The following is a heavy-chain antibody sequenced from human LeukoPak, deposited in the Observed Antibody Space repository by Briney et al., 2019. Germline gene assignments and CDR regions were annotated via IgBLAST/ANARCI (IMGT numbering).Heavy chain of an antibody. D-gene: IGHD6-13*01. CDR2: IYTSGST. CDR1: GGSISSGSYD. J-gene: IGHJ3*02. V-gene: IGHV4-61*02. Sequence: SQTLSLTCTVSGGSISSGSYDWSWIRQPAGKGLEWIGRIYTSGSTNYNPSLKSRVTISVDTSKNQFSLKLSSVTAADTAVYYCAEGQSYSSSWYSNGAFDIWGQGTMVTVSS. CDR3: AEGQSYSSSWYSNGAFDI.